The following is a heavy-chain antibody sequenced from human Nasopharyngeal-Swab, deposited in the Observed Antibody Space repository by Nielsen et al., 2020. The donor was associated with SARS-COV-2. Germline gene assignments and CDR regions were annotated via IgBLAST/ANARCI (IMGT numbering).Heavy chain of an antibody. Sequence: GGSLRLSCAASGFSFSSYAMSWVRQAPGKGLEWVSAISGSGGSTYYADSVKGRFTISRDNSKNTLYLQMNSLRAEDTAVYYCAKATWVEGDFDYWGQGTLVTVSS. CDR1: GFSFSSYA. CDR2: ISGSGGST. D-gene: IGHD5-24*01. J-gene: IGHJ4*02. CDR3: AKATWVEGDFDY. V-gene: IGHV3-23*01.